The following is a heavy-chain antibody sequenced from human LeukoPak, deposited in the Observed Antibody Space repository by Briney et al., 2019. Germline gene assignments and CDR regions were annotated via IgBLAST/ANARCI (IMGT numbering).Heavy chain of an antibody. CDR3: ARDRGYSYGLYYYYYYGMDV. Sequence: GASVKVSCKASGYTFTSYGISWVRQAPGQGLEWMGWIIPIFGTANYAQKFQGRVTITADESTSTAYMELSSLRSEDTAVYYCARDRGYSYGLYYYYYYGMDVWGQGTTVTVSS. V-gene: IGHV1-69*13. D-gene: IGHD5-18*01. CDR2: IIPIFGTA. J-gene: IGHJ6*02. CDR1: GYTFTSYG.